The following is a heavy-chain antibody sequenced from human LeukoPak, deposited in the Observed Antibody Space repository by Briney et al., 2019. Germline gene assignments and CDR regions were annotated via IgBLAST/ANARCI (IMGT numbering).Heavy chain of an antibody. Sequence: GGSLRLSCAASGFTFSDYYMSWIRQAPGKGLEWVSYISSSGSTIYYADSVKGRFTISRDNAKNSLYLQMNSLRAEDTAVYYWARGGPTYYYDSSGYPPLDYWGQGTLVTVSS. CDR2: ISSSGSTI. CDR1: GFTFSDYY. V-gene: IGHV3-11*01. CDR3: ARGGPTYYYDSSGYPPLDY. D-gene: IGHD3-22*01. J-gene: IGHJ4*02.